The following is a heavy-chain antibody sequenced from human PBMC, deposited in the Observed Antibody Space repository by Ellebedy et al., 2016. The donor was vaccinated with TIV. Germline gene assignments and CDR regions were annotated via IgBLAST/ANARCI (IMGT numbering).Heavy chain of an antibody. CDR3: ARLDYGDYYFDY. V-gene: IGHV3-21*01. Sequence: GGSLRLXXAASGFTFSSYSMNWVRQAPGKGLEWVSSISSSSSYIYYADSVKGRFTISRDNAKNSLYLQMNSLRAEDTAVYYCARLDYGDYYFDYWGQGTLVTVSS. D-gene: IGHD4-17*01. CDR1: GFTFSSYS. CDR2: ISSSSSYI. J-gene: IGHJ4*02.